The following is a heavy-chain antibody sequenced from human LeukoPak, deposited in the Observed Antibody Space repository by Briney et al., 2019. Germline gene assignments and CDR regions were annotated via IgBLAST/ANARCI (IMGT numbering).Heavy chain of an antibody. Sequence: SETLSLSCTVSGGSISSYYWSWIRQPPGKGLEWIGYIYYSGSTNYNPSLKSRVTISVDTSKNRFSLKLSSVTAADTAVYYCARTYPRAYFDYWGQGTLVTVSS. V-gene: IGHV4-59*01. J-gene: IGHJ4*02. CDR2: IYYSGST. CDR3: ARTYPRAYFDY. CDR1: GGSISSYY.